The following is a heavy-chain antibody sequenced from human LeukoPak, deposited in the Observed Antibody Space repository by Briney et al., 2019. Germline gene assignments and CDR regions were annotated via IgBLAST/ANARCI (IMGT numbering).Heavy chain of an antibody. CDR1: GYTFTSYG. D-gene: IGHD6-13*01. V-gene: IGHV1-18*01. CDR2: ISAYNGNT. CDR3: ARDVRAAAGLYYYYYYGMDV. J-gene: IGHJ6*02. Sequence: ASVKVSCKASGYTFTSYGISWVRQAPGQGLEWMGWISAYNGNTNYAQKLQGRVTMTTDTSTSTAYMELRSLRSDDTAVYYCARDVRAAAGLYYYYYYGMDVWGQGTTVTVSS.